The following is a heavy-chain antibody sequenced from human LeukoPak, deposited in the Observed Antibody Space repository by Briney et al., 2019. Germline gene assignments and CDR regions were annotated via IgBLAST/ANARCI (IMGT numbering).Heavy chain of an antibody. CDR2: ISGSGGST. Sequence: GGSLRLSCAASGFTFSSYARSWVRQAPGKGLEWVSAISGSGGSTYYADSVKGRFTISRDNSKNTLYLQMNSLRAEDTAVYYCAKVRASHYVVPAAAVDWGQGTLVTVSS. V-gene: IGHV3-23*01. CDR3: AKVRASHYVVPAAAVD. CDR1: GFTFSSYA. D-gene: IGHD2-2*01. J-gene: IGHJ4*02.